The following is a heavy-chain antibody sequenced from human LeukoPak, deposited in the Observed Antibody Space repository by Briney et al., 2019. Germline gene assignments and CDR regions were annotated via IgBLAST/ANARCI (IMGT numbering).Heavy chain of an antibody. V-gene: IGHV4-39*01. CDR1: GGSISSSRYY. J-gene: IGHJ4*02. CDR2: IYYSGSP. D-gene: IGHD3-22*01. Sequence: SETLSLTRTVSGGSISSSRYYWGWIRQPPGKGLEWIGSIYYSGSPSYNPSLKSRVTISVDTSKNQFSLKLNSVTAADTAVYYCARLYSSGYQPHTTYFDYWGQGTLVTVSS. CDR3: ARLYSSGYQPHTTYFDY.